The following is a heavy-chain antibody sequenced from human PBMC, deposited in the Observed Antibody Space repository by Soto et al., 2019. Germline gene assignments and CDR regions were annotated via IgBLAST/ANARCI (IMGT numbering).Heavy chain of an antibody. V-gene: IGHV3-23*01. CDR3: ARWAGFCGSNYCYTPFDY. CDR1: GFTFSSYA. J-gene: IGHJ4*02. D-gene: IGHD2-2*02. Sequence: PGGSLRLSCAASGFTFSSYAMSWVRQAPGKGLEWVSAISGSGGSTYYADSVKGRFTISRDNSKNTLYLQMNSLRAEDTAVYYCARWAGFCGSNYCYTPFDYWGQGTQVTVSS. CDR2: ISGSGGST.